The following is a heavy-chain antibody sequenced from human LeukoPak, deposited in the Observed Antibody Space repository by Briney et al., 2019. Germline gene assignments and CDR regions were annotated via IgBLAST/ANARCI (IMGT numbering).Heavy chain of an antibody. CDR1: GDSFSVNSDV. Sequence: SQTLSLTCAISGDSFSVNSDVRNWIRQSQSRGLEWLGRTYYKSKWYNDYAVSVKSRITISPDTSKNQFSLQLNSVTPEDTAVYYCARDADWGADAFDIWGQGTMVTVSS. D-gene: IGHD7-27*01. V-gene: IGHV6-1*01. CDR3: ARDADWGADAFDI. J-gene: IGHJ3*02. CDR2: TYYKSKWYN.